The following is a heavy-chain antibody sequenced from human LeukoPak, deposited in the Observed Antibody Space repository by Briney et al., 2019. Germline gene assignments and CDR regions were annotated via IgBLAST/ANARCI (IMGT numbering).Heavy chain of an antibody. D-gene: IGHD3-9*01. CDR3: AKGSDILTGYRIDF. CDR1: GFTFTSYA. J-gene: IGHJ4*02. V-gene: IGHV3-23*01. CDR2: ISGSGGRT. Sequence: GGSLRLSCAASGFTFTSYAMSWVRQAPGKGLEWVSGISGSGGRTYNADSVKGRFTISRDNSKNTVYLQMNSLRAEDTAVYYCAKGSDILTGYRIDFWGQGTLVTVSS.